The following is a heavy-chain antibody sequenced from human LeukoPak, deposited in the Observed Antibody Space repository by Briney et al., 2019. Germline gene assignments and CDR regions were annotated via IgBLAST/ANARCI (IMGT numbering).Heavy chain of an antibody. CDR3: ARYSSWYHWFDP. CDR2: IYHSGST. CDR1: GYSISSGYY. Sequence: SETLSLTCTVSGYSISSGYYWGWIWQPPGKGLEWIGSIYHSGSTYYNPSLKSRVTISVDTSKNQFSLKLSSVTAADTAVYYCARYSSWYHWFDPWGQGTLVTVSS. D-gene: IGHD6-13*01. V-gene: IGHV4-38-2*02. J-gene: IGHJ5*02.